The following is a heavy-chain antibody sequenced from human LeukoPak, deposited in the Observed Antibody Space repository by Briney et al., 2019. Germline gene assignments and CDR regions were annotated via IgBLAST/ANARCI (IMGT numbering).Heavy chain of an antibody. CDR2: IIPIFGTA. D-gene: IGHD3-3*01. V-gene: IGHV1-69*13. CDR3: ARVGPSLRFLEWAEGNRFDP. Sequence: SVKVSCKASGGTFSSYAISWVRQAPGQGLVWMGGIIPIFGTADYAQKFRGRVTITADESTSTAYMELSSLRSEDTAVYYCARVGPSLRFLEWAEGNRFDPWGQGTLVTVSS. J-gene: IGHJ5*02. CDR1: GGTFSSYA.